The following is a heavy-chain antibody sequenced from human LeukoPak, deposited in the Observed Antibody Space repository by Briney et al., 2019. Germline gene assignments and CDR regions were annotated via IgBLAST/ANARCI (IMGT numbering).Heavy chain of an antibody. CDR3: VRDLSFSPDS. CDR2: ISPDGSYT. Sequence: KPGGSLRLSCAASGFTFSSSWMHWVRQVPGKGLVWVSHISPDGSYTDYADSVKGRFIISRDNAKNTMSLQMNSLRAEDTAVYYCVRDLSFSPDSWGQGTLVSVSS. J-gene: IGHJ4*02. CDR1: GFTFSSSW. V-gene: IGHV3-74*01.